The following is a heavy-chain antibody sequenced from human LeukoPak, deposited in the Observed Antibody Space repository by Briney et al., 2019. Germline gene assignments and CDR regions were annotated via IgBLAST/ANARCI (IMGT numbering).Heavy chain of an antibody. D-gene: IGHD2-15*01. CDR3: TTEDIVVVVGAYDP. J-gene: IGHJ5*02. CDR1: GFTFSHAW. CDR2: IKSKTDGGTT. V-gene: IGHV3-15*01. Sequence: GGSLRLSCAASGFTFSHAWMTRVRQAPGKGLEWVGRIKSKTDGGTTDYAAPVKGRFTISRDDSKNTLYLQINSLKIEDTAVYYCTTEDIVVVVGAYDPWGQGTLVTVSS.